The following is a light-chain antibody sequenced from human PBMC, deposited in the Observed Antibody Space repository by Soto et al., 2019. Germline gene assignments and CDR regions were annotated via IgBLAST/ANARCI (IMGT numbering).Light chain of an antibody. J-gene: IGKJ4*01. CDR1: HDISKY. CDR3: QQYDQLPLT. CDR2: DVF. V-gene: IGKV1-33*01. Sequence: DIQMTQSASSLPASVGDTVTISCQASHDISKYLNWFQQKPGKAPKLLIYDVFNVETGVPSRFSGRGSGTDFTLSISTLQPEDVATYYGQQYDQLPLTFGGGTKVDI.